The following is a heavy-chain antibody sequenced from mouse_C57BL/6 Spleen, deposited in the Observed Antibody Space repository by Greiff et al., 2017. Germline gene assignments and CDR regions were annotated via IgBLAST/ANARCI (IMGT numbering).Heavy chain of an antibody. CDR2: IHPNSGST. Sequence: QVQLQQPGAELVKPGASVKLSCKASGYTFTSYWMHWVKQRPGQGLEWIGMIHPNSGSTNYNEKFKSKATLTVDTSSSTAYMQLSSLTSEDSAVYYCARTGITTVVASIDYWGQGTTLTVSS. V-gene: IGHV1-64*01. J-gene: IGHJ2*01. CDR1: GYTFTSYW. D-gene: IGHD1-1*01. CDR3: ARTGITTVVASIDY.